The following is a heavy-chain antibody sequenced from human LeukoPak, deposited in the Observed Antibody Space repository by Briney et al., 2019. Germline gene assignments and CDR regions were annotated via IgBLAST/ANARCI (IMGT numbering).Heavy chain of an antibody. CDR1: GYSFTSYW. Sequence: GESLKISCKGSGYSFTSYWISWVRQMPGKGLEWMGKINPSDSYTIYSPSFQGHVTISADRSISTAYLQWSSLKASDTAVYYCARFGVSGYGMDVWGQGTTVTVSS. CDR3: ARFGVSGYGMDV. CDR2: INPSDSYT. D-gene: IGHD3-10*01. V-gene: IGHV5-10-1*01. J-gene: IGHJ6*02.